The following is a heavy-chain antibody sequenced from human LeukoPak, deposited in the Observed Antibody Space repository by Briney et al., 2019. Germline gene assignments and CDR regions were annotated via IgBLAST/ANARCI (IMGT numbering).Heavy chain of an antibody. V-gene: IGHV4-59*01. CDR2: IYYSGST. CDR1: GGSISSYY. J-gene: IGHJ5*02. Sequence: SETLSLTCTVSGGSISSYYWSWIRQPPGKGLEWIGYIYYSGSTNYNPSLKSRVTISVDTSKNQFSLKLSSVTAADTAVYYCARVYYDILTGPTPTGWFDPWGRGTLVTVSS. CDR3: ARVYYDILTGPTPTGWFDP. D-gene: IGHD3-9*01.